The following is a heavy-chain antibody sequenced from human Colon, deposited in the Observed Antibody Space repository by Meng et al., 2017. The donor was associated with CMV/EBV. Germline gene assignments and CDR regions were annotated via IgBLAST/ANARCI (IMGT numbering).Heavy chain of an antibody. J-gene: IGHJ6*02. V-gene: IGHV3-23*01. D-gene: IGHD2-15*01. CDR2: ISQNGGFK. CDR3: AKDLEADELITPPPSVVPPSYYGMEV. CDR1: GFHIADFV. Sequence: GESLKISCAASGFHIADFVMTWVRQAPGKGLECVAAISQNGGFKYHADSVMGRFRISRDPSKNTLYLRMTVLRVEDSALYYCAKDLEADELITPPPSVVPPSYYGMEVWGQGTTVTVSS.